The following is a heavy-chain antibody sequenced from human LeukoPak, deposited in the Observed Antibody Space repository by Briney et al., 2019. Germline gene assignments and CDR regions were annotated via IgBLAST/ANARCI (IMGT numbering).Heavy chain of an antibody. D-gene: IGHD6-13*01. CDR2: ISWNSGSI. Sequence: PGRSLRLPCAASGFTFDDYAMHWVRQAPGKGLEWVSGISWNSGSIGYADSVKGRFTISRDNAKNSLYLQMNSLRAEDTAIYYCARGAAVGTSRFDYWGLGTLVTVSS. J-gene: IGHJ4*02. V-gene: IGHV3-9*01. CDR3: ARGAAVGTSRFDY. CDR1: GFTFDDYA.